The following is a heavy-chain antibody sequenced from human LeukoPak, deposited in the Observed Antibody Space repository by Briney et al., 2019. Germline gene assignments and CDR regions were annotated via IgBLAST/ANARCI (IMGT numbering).Heavy chain of an antibody. J-gene: IGHJ4*02. Sequence: PGGSLRLSCAASGFTFSSYEMNWVRQAPGKGLEWVSYISSSGSTMYYADSVKGRLTISRDNAKNSLYLQMNSLRAEDTAVYYCARAHGYDIGGYWGQGTLVTVSS. CDR2: ISSSGSTM. CDR3: ARAHGYDIGGY. CDR1: GFTFSSYE. V-gene: IGHV3-48*03. D-gene: IGHD3-3*01.